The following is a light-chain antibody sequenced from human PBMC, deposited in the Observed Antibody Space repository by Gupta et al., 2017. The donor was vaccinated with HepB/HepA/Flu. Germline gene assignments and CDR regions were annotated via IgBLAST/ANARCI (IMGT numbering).Light chain of an antibody. Sequence: QSALTQPASVSGSPGQSITISCTGTSSDFGGYNYVSWYQQHPGKAPKLLIYDVSNRPSGVSNRFSGSKSGNTASLTIYGLQAEDEADYYCSSFTFTTTLVIFGGGTKLTVL. V-gene: IGLV2-14*03. CDR2: DVS. CDR1: SSDFGGYNY. J-gene: IGLJ2*01. CDR3: SSFTFTTTLVI.